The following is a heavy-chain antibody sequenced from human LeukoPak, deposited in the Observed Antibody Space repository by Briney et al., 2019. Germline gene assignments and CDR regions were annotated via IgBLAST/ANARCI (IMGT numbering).Heavy chain of an antibody. J-gene: IGHJ5*02. CDR1: GFTFSSYS. CDR2: ISSSSSYI. D-gene: IGHD3-16*01. CDR3: ARENDSGFWFDP. V-gene: IGHV3-21*01. Sequence: GGSLRLSCAASGFTFSSYSMNWVRQAPGKGLEWVSSISSSSSYIYYADSVKGRFTISRDNAKNSLYLQMNSLRAEDTAVYYCARENDSGFWFDPWGQGTLVTVSS.